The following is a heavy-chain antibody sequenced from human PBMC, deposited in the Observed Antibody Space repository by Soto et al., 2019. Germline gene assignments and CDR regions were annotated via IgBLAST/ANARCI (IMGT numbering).Heavy chain of an antibody. D-gene: IGHD6-13*01. CDR3: ARDSEAGLNDY. CDR1: GYTFTIYG. CDR2: ISAYNGNT. J-gene: IGHJ4*02. V-gene: IGHV1-18*01. Sequence: QVQLVQSGAEVKKPGASVKVSCKASGYTFTIYGLTWVRQAPGQGLAWMGWISAYNGNTNYVQRFQGRVTMTTDTSTSTAYMELRSLRSDDTAVYYCARDSEAGLNDYWGQGTLVTVSS.